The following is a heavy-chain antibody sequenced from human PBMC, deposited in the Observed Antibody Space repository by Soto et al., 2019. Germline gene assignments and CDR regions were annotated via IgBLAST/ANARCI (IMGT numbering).Heavy chain of an antibody. CDR2: ISSSGSTI. D-gene: IGHD2-2*01. CDR1: GFTFSDYY. V-gene: IGHV3-11*04. CDR3: ARDYCSSTSCQAPSYYYYGMDV. Sequence: PGGSLRLSCAASGFTFSDYYMSWIRQAPGKGLEWGSYISSSGSTIYYADSVKGRFTISRDNAKNSLYLQMNSLRAEDTAVYYCARDYCSSTSCQAPSYYYYGMDVWGQGTTVTVYS. J-gene: IGHJ6*02.